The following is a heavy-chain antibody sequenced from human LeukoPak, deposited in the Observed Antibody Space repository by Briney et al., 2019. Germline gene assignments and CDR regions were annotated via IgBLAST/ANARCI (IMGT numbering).Heavy chain of an antibody. Sequence: PSETLSLSCTVSGGSISSYYWSWIRQPPGKGLEWIGYIYTSGSANYNPSLKSRVTISVDTSKNQFSLKLSSVTAADTAVYYCARHAAVRGVIIGDWFDPWGQGTLVTVSS. CDR1: GGSISSYY. V-gene: IGHV4-4*09. CDR2: IYTSGSA. J-gene: IGHJ5*02. CDR3: ARHAAVRGVIIGDWFDP. D-gene: IGHD3-10*01.